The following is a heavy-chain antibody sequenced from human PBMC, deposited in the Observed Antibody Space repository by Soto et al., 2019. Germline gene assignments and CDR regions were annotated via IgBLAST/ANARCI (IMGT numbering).Heavy chain of an antibody. CDR3: TKNSAYALDY. J-gene: IGHJ4*02. Sequence: LSLTCDVSRYSINNNNWWGWVRQPPGGGLEWIGELHHGGSTNYNPSLESRVTFSVDILKNQFFLKLSSVTAADTAVYYCTKNSAYALDYWGQGTLVTVSS. CDR2: LHHGGST. D-gene: IGHD5-12*01. CDR1: RYSINNNNW. V-gene: IGHV4-4*02.